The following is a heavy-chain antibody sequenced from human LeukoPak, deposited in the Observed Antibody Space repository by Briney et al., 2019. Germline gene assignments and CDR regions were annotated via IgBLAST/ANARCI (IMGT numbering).Heavy chain of an antibody. CDR1: GFTFSSYA. CDR3: AKAPGYYDFWSGSL. Sequence: GGSLRLSCVASGFTFSSYAMSWVRQAPGKGLEWVSAISGSGGSTYYADSVKGRFTISRDNSKNTLYLQMNSLRAEDTAVYYCAKAPGYYDFWSGSLWGQGTLVTVSS. CDR2: ISGSGGST. J-gene: IGHJ4*02. D-gene: IGHD3-3*01. V-gene: IGHV3-23*01.